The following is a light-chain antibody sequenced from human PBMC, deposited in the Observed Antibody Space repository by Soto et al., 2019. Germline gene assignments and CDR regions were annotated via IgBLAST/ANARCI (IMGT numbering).Light chain of an antibody. J-gene: IGLJ1*01. CDR2: EVT. CDR3: ASYTSRGTRV. CDR1: SSDVGGYNY. Sequence: QSALTQPASVSGSPGQSITISCTGTSSDVGGYNYVSWYQQRPGKAPKFMIYEVTNRPSGVSNRFSGSKSGNTASLTISGLQAEDEADYYCASYTSRGTRVFATGTKLTVL. V-gene: IGLV2-14*01.